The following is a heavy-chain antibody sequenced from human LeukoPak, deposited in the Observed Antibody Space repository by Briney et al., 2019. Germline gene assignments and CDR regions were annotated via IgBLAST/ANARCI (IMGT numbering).Heavy chain of an antibody. CDR3: ARERGVGDKKIFDY. J-gene: IGHJ4*02. V-gene: IGHV3-33*01. Sequence: GRSLRLSCAASGFTFSSYSMHWVRQAPGKGLEWVAVIWYDGSNKHYANSVKGRFTISRDNSKNTLYLQMNSLRAEDTAVYYCARERGVGDKKIFDYWGQGTLVTVSS. CDR1: GFTFSSYS. CDR2: IWYDGSNK. D-gene: IGHD2-8*02.